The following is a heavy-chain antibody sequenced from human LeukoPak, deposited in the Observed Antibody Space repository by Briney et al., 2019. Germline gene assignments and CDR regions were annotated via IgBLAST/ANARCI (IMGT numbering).Heavy chain of an antibody. CDR2: ISGSGGST. V-gene: IGHV3-23*01. CDR1: GFTFSSYA. J-gene: IGHJ4*02. CDR3: AKEPGGWFGELSPLGY. Sequence: GGSLRLSCAASGFTFSSYAMHWVRQAPGKGLEWVSVISGSGGSTNYADSVKGRFTISRDNSKNTLYLQMNSLRAEDTAVYYCAKEPGGWFGELSPLGYWGQGTLVTVSS. D-gene: IGHD3-10*01.